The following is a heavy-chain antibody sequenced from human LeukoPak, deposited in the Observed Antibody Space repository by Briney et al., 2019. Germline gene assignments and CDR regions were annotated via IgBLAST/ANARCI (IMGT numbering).Heavy chain of an antibody. CDR1: GYTFTTYD. V-gene: IGHV1-18*01. CDR2: ISAYNGNT. J-gene: IGHJ3*02. Sequence: ASVKVSSKASGYTFTTYDISWVRQGPGQGLEWMGWISAYNGNTNYAQKLQGRVTMTTDTSTSTAYMDLRSLRSDDTAVYYCALMTTGAFDIWGQGTMVTVSS. D-gene: IGHD4-17*01. CDR3: ALMTTGAFDI.